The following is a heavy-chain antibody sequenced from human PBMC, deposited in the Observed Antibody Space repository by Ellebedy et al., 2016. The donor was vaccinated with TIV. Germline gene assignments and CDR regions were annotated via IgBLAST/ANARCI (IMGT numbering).Heavy chain of an antibody. D-gene: IGHD3-16*01. V-gene: IGHV4-39*01. J-gene: IGHJ4*02. CDR1: GGSISSSSYY. CDR2: IYYSGST. CDR3: ARAWGYYFDY. Sequence: SETLSLTCTVSGGSISSSSYYWGWIRQPPGKGLEWIGSIYYSGSTYYNPSLKSRVTISVDTSKNQFSLKLSSVTAADTAMYYCARAWGYYFDYWGQGTLVTVSS.